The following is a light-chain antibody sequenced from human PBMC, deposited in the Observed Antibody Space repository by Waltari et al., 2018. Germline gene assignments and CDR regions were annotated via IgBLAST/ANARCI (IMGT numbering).Light chain of an antibody. CDR2: KGR. Sequence: SSALTQPPSVSVSPGQTARIPCSGDALPKQYAYWYQQKSGQAPILVMCKGRERPSGIPERFSGSSSGTTVTLTISGVQAEDEADYYCQSGDNSGTNRVLFGGGTKLTVL. V-gene: IGLV3-25*03. CDR1: ALPKQY. CDR3: QSGDNSGTNRVL. J-gene: IGLJ2*01.